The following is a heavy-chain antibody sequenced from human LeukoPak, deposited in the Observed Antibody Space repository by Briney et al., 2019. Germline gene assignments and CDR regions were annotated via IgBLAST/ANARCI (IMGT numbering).Heavy chain of an antibody. CDR1: GFTFSSYW. D-gene: IGHD3-10*01. CDR3: ARDHGSGSYWEGFDP. V-gene: IGHV3-7*01. J-gene: IGHJ5*02. Sequence: TGGSLRLSCAASGFTFSSYWMNWVRQAPGKGLEWVANIKKDGSEKYYVDSVKGRFTISRDNAKNSLSLQMNSLRVEDTAVYYCARDHGSGSYWEGFDPWGQGTLVTVSS. CDR2: IKKDGSEK.